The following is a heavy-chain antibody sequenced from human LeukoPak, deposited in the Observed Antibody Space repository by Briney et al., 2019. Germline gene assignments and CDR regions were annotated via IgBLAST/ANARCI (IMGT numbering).Heavy chain of an antibody. D-gene: IGHD1-26*01. CDR1: GGSISNNY. CDR3: VRHGIEDPGRVLFDY. J-gene: IGHJ4*02. V-gene: IGHV4-59*08. CDR2: IQYPGTT. Sequence: SETLSLTCTVSGGSISNNYWSWVRQPPGKRLEWIAYIQYPGTTDYNPSLKSRVTISLGSSENQFSLKLSSVTAADTAIYYCVRHGIEDPGRVLFDYWGRGTLVTVSS.